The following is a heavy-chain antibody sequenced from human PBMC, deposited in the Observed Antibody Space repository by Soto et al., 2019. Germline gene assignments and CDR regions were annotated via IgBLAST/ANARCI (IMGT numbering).Heavy chain of an antibody. CDR1: GGSVRSGSYY. V-gene: IGHV4-61*01. Sequence: QLQLQESGPGLLQPSETLSLTCSVSGGSVRSGSYYWPWLRQPPGKGLEWIGYIYQSGTTNYNASLKSRVTISIDTSKNQFFLKLNSVTAADTAVYYCARDSSGRHDYWGQGTLVTVSS. J-gene: IGHJ4*02. CDR3: ARDSSGRHDY. D-gene: IGHD3-22*01. CDR2: IYQSGTT.